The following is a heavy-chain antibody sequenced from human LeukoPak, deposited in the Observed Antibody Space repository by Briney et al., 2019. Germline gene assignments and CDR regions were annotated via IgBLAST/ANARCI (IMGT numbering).Heavy chain of an antibody. CDR1: GFIFSSYE. CDR2: ISGDGSTR. D-gene: IGHD2-8*01. Sequence: TGGSLRLSCTVSGFIFSSYEMNWVRQAPGKGLEWVSYISGDGSTRSYADSVRGQFTISRDNAQNSLYLQMNSLRAEDTAVYYCATLGVLLIYATFDYWGQGTLVTVSS. CDR3: ATLGVLLIYATFDY. V-gene: IGHV3-48*03. J-gene: IGHJ4*02.